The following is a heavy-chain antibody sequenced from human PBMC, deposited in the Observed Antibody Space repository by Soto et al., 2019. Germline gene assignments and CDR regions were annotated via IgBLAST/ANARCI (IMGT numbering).Heavy chain of an antibody. V-gene: IGHV4-39*01. CDR3: ARRNWVVVPAATANWFDP. D-gene: IGHD2-2*01. CDR1: GGSISSSSYY. J-gene: IGHJ5*02. CDR2: IYYSGST. Sequence: PSEILSLTCTVSGGSISSSSYYWGWIRQPPGKGLEWIGSIYYSGSTYYNPSLKSRVTISVDTSKNQFSLKLSSVTAADTAVYYCARRNWVVVPAATANWFDPWGQGTLVTVSS.